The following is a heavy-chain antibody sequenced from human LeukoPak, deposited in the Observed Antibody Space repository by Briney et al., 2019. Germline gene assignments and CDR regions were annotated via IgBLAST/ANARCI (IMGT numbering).Heavy chain of an antibody. D-gene: IGHD3-22*01. V-gene: IGHV4-61*05. Sequence: SETLSLTCTVSGGSISSSSYYWGWIRQPPGKGLEWIGYIYNSGSTYYNPSLKRRVTISVDTSKNQFSLKLSSVTAADTAVYYCARERENQRGRYYYDSSGYFPIDYWGQGTLVTVSS. CDR3: ARERENQRGRYYYDSSGYFPIDY. CDR1: GGSISSSSYY. J-gene: IGHJ4*02. CDR2: IYNSGST.